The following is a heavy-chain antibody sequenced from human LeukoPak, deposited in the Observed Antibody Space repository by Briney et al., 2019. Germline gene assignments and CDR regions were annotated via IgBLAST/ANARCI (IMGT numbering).Heavy chain of an antibody. CDR3: ARIYYSGDNNWRYFGD. D-gene: IGHD2-21*01. Sequence: GGSLRLSCAASGFTFNSYWMSWVRQAPGKGLEWVANIDPDGSEKQYGDSVKGRFTTSRDNAKNSLYLQMNSLRAEDTAIYYCARIYYSGDNNWRYFGDWGQGTLVTVSS. V-gene: IGHV3-7*01. J-gene: IGHJ4*02. CDR1: GFTFNSYW. CDR2: IDPDGSEK.